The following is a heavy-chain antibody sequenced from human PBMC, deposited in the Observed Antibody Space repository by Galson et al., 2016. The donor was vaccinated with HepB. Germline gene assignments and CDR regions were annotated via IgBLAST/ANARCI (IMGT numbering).Heavy chain of an antibody. D-gene: IGHD6-13*01. J-gene: IGHJ4*02. Sequence: SLRLSCAASGFTFSSYAMHCVRQAPGKGLEYVSAISSNGDKIYYADSVKGRFTISRDNSKNTLYLQMSSLRPEDTAVYYCVKDGSPGIYISDYWGQGTLVTVSS. CDR2: ISSNGDKI. V-gene: IGHV3-64D*06. CDR1: GFTFSSYA. CDR3: VKDGSPGIYISDY.